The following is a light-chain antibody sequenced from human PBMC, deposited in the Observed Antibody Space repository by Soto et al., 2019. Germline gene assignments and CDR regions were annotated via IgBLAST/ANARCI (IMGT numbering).Light chain of an antibody. J-gene: IGKJ1*01. CDR2: GAS. Sequence: EIVMTQSPATLSVSPGERATLSCRASQSVSTNLAWYQQKPGQAPRLLIYGASGRATDIPARFSGSGSGTGFTLTISSLQSEDFAVYYCQQYSYWPPAFGQGTKVEIK. CDR1: QSVSTN. V-gene: IGKV3-15*01. CDR3: QQYSYWPPA.